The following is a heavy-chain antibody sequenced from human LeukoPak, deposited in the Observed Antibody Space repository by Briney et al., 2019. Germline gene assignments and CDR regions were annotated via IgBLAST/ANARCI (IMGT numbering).Heavy chain of an antibody. V-gene: IGHV7-4-1*02. CDR3: ARVVTSSRTDY. D-gene: IGHD2-2*01. CDR1: GYTFTNYA. CDR2: INTNTGNP. J-gene: IGHJ4*02. Sequence: ASVKVSCKACGYTFTNYAMNWVRQAPGQGLEWMGWINTNTGNPTYAQGFTGRFVFSLDTSVSTAYLQISSLKSEDTAVYYCARVVTSSRTDYWGQGTLVTVSS.